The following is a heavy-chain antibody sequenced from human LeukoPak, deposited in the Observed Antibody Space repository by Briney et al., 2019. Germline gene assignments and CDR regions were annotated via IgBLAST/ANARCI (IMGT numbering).Heavy chain of an antibody. V-gene: IGHV4-59*01. D-gene: IGHD2-15*01. J-gene: IGHJ4*02. Sequence: PAETLSLTCTVSGGSISNYYWSWIRQPPGKGLEWIGYISYSGSTISNPSLKSRVTISVDTSENQFSLKLTSVTAADTALYYCARTKLYCSGGSCYSSLDYWGQGTLVTVSS. CDR3: ARTKLYCSGGSCYSSLDY. CDR1: GGSISNYY. CDR2: ISYSGST.